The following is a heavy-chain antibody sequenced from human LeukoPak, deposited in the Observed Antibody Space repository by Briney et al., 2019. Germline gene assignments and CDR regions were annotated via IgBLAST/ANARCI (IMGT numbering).Heavy chain of an antibody. Sequence: SETLSLTCTVSGGSISSSTYYWDWIRQPPGKGLEWIGNIYYSGSTYYNPSLKSRVTIPIDTSKNQFSLKLSSVTAADTAVYYCARQGEYTTSLGRKQFDYWGQGALVTVSS. D-gene: IGHD6-6*01. CDR1: GGSISSSTYY. CDR3: ARQGEYTTSLGRKQFDY. J-gene: IGHJ4*02. CDR2: IYYSGST. V-gene: IGHV4-39*01.